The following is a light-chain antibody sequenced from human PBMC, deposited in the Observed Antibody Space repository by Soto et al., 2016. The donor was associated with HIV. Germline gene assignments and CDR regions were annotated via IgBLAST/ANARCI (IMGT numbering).Light chain of an antibody. CDR3: QAWDVSSDHVV. CDR1: NVGSKS. V-gene: IGLV3-21*03. J-gene: IGLJ2*01. CDR2: DDS. Sequence: SYELTQPPSLSVAPRKTARITCGGDNVGSKSVHWYQQKTGQAPVLVVYDDSDRPSGIPERFSGSNSGDTATLTISRVEAGDEADYYCQAWDVSSDHVVFGGGTKLTVL.